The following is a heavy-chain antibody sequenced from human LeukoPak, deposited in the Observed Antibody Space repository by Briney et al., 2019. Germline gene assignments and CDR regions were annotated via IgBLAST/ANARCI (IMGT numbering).Heavy chain of an antibody. Sequence: GGSLRLSCAASGFTFEIYGMHWVRQAPGKGLEWVAVISHDGSKRYYGNSVKGRFTISRDNSRKTVYLQLNSLRPEDAAVYYCATDRAYGDWNPPENFCESWGQGTLVTVSS. CDR2: ISHDGSKR. D-gene: IGHD4-17*01. J-gene: IGHJ5*02. V-gene: IGHV3-30*03. CDR3: ATDRAYGDWNPPENFCES. CDR1: GFTFEIYG.